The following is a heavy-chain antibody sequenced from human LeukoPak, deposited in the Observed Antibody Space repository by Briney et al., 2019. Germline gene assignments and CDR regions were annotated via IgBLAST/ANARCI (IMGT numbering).Heavy chain of an antibody. J-gene: IGHJ4*02. CDR1: GYSFTGYS. V-gene: IGHV1-2*06. CDR2: INPNSGGT. CDR3: ARDLRRITMVRGVIGLNY. D-gene: IGHD3-10*01. Sequence: ASVTVSCKASGYSFTGYSIQWVRQAPGQGLEWMGRINPNSGGTNSAQKFQGRITMTRDTSLSTAYMELSGLRSEDTAVYYCARDLRRITMVRGVIGLNYWGQGTLVTVSS.